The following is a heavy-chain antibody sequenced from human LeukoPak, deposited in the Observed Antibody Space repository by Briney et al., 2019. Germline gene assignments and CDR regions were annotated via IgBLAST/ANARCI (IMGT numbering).Heavy chain of an antibody. J-gene: IGHJ4*02. CDR2: INSDGSIT. CDR1: GFTFSSYW. Sequence: PGGSLRLSCAASGFTFSSYWMHWVRQAPGMGLVWVSRINSDGSITSYADSVKGRFTISRDNAKNTLYLQMNSLRAEDTAVYYCARGYDYVWGGYPYYEPNFDYWGQGTLVTVSS. V-gene: IGHV3-74*01. D-gene: IGHD3-16*01. CDR3: ARGYDYVWGGYPYYEPNFDY.